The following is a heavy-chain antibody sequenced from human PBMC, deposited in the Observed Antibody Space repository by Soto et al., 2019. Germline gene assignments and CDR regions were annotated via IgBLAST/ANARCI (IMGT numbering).Heavy chain of an antibody. V-gene: IGHV5-51*01. CDR2: IYPGDSDT. CDR3: ARDTGGFWSGPDAFDI. D-gene: IGHD3-3*01. J-gene: IGHJ3*02. Sequence: PGESLKISCKGSGYSFTSYWIGWVRQMPGKGLEWRGIIYPGDSDTRYSPSFQGQVTISADKSISSAYLQWSSLKASDTAMYYCARDTGGFWSGPDAFDIWGQGTMVTVSS. CDR1: GYSFTSYW.